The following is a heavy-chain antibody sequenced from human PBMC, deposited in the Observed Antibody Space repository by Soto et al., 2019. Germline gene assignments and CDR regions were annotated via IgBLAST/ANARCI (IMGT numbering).Heavy chain of an antibody. CDR3: ASMVGGYGYYYYYGMAV. J-gene: IGHJ6*02. V-gene: IGHV1-69*01. CDR1: GGTFSSYA. Sequence: QVQLVQSGAEVKKPGSSVKVSCKASGGTFSSYAISWVRQAPGQGLEWMRGIIPIFGKANYAQKFHGRVTITADESTSTAYMEPSRLRSEDTAVYYCASMVGGYGYYYYYGMAVWGQGTTVTVSS. CDR2: IIPIFGKA. D-gene: IGHD5-18*01.